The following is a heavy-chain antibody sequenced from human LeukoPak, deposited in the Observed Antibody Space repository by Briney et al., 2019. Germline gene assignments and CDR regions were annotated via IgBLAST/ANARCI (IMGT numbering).Heavy chain of an antibody. V-gene: IGHV4-34*01. CDR1: GGSFSGYY. D-gene: IGHD6-19*01. Sequence: PSETLSLTCAVSGGSFSGYYWSWIRQPPGKGLEWIGEINHSGSTNYNPSLKSRVTVSVDTSKNQFSLKLSSVTAADTAVYHCARRIAVAGTDYWGQGTLVTVSS. CDR2: INHSGST. CDR3: ARRIAVAGTDY. J-gene: IGHJ4*02.